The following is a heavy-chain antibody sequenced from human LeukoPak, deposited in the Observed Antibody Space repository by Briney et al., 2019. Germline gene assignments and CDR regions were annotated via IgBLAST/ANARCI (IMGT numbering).Heavy chain of an antibody. J-gene: IGHJ4*02. CDR1: GFTFSSYT. V-gene: IGHV3-23*01. Sequence: PGGSLRLSCAASGFTFSSYTMSWVRQAPGKGLEWVSGGSGSGGNIHYADSVKGRFTISRDNSKNTLYLQMNSLRAEDTAVYYCAASLPNIVVVPATKGPFGYWGQGALVTVSS. CDR2: GSGSGGNI. CDR3: AASLPNIVVVPATKGPFGY. D-gene: IGHD2-2*01.